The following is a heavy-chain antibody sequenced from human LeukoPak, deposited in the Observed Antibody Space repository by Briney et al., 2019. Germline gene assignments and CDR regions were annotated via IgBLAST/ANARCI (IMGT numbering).Heavy chain of an antibody. D-gene: IGHD2-2*01. J-gene: IGHJ6*02. CDR3: ARSALRAKCKDV. CDR2: MNPNSGNT. Sequence: ASVKVSCKASGYTFTSYDINWVRQATGQGLEWMGWMNPNSGNTGYAQKFQGRVTMTRNTSISTAYMELSSLRSEDTAVYYCARSALRAKCKDVWGQGTTVTVSS. V-gene: IGHV1-8*01. CDR1: GYTFTSYD.